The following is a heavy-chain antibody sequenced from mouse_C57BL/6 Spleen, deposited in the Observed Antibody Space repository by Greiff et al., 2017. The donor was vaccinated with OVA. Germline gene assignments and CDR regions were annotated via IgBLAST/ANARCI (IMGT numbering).Heavy chain of an antibody. CDR2: IYPGSGST. V-gene: IGHV1-55*01. CDR1: GYTFTSYW. J-gene: IGHJ4*01. Sequence: QVQLQQPGAELVKPGASVKMSCKASGYTFTSYWITWVKQRPGQGLEWIGDIYPGSGSTKYNEKLKSKATLTVDPSSSTADMQIISPTAEDSEVYYCARCAVVARDYAMDYWGQGTSVTVSS. CDR3: ARCAVVARDYAMDY. D-gene: IGHD1-1*01.